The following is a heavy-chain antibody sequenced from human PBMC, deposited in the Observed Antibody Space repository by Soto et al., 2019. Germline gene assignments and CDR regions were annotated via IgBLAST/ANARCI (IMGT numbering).Heavy chain of an antibody. Sequence: SVKVSCKASGGTFSSYAISWVRQAPGQGLEWMGGIIPIFGTANYAQKFQGRVTITADESTSTAYMELSSLRSEDTAVYYCAVEFSSSWTDALDIWGQGTMVTVSS. CDR3: AVEFSSSWTDALDI. D-gene: IGHD6-13*01. J-gene: IGHJ3*02. V-gene: IGHV1-69*13. CDR1: GGTFSSYA. CDR2: IIPIFGTA.